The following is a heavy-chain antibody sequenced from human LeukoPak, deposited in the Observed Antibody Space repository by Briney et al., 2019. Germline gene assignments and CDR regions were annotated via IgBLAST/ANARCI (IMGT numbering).Heavy chain of an antibody. Sequence: PGGSLRLSCAASGFTFSSYSINWVRQAPGKGLEWVSYIGTSSSTMYYADSVKGRFTISRDNSKNTLYLQMNSLRAEDTAVYYCAKGRSGYDWSGYFDYWGQGTLVTVSS. D-gene: IGHD5-12*01. V-gene: IGHV3-48*01. CDR2: IGTSSSTM. CDR3: AKGRSGYDWSGYFDY. CDR1: GFTFSSYS. J-gene: IGHJ4*02.